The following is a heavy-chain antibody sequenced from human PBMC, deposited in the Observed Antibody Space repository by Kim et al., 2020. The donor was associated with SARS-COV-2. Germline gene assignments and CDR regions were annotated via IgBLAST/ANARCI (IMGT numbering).Heavy chain of an antibody. CDR3: AKLPTPGVVVVTATSGDAFDI. Sequence: GGSLRLSCAASGFTFSSYGMHWVRQAPGKGLEWVAVISYDGSNKYYADSVKGRFTISRDNSKNTLYLQMNSLRAEDTAVYYCAKLPTPGVVVVTATSGDAFDIWGQGTMVTVSS. CDR2: ISYDGSNK. J-gene: IGHJ3*02. D-gene: IGHD2-21*02. V-gene: IGHV3-30*18. CDR1: GFTFSSYG.